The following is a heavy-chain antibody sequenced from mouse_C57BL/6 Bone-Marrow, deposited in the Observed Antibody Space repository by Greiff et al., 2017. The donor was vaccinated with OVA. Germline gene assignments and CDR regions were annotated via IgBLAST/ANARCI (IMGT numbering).Heavy chain of an antibody. D-gene: IGHD4-1*01. J-gene: IGHJ1*03. CDR1: GYTLTSYG. CDR3: ALTQYFDV. CDR2: IYPRSGNT. V-gene: IGHV1-81*01. Sequence: QVQLQQSGAELARPGASVKLSCKASGYTLTSYGISWVKQRPGQGLEWIGEIYPRSGNTYYNEKFKGKATLTADTSSSTAYMELRSLTSEDSAVYFCALTQYFDVWGTGTTVTVSS.